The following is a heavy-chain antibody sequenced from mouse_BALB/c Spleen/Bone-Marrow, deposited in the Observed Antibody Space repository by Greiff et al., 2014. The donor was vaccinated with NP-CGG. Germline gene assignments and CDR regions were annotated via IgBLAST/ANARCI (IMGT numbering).Heavy chain of an antibody. Sequence: QVQLQQSGPGLAAPSQSLSITCTVSGFSLSRYSVHWVRQPPGKGLEWLGMIWGGGSTDYNSALKSRQSNSKDNTKSQVFLKMNSLQTDDTAMYYCASKHPHDGYYERDAIDYWGQGTSVTVSS. V-gene: IGHV2-6-4*01. D-gene: IGHD2-3*01. CDR2: IWGGGST. J-gene: IGHJ4*01. CDR3: ASKHPHDGYYERDAIDY. CDR1: GFSLSRYS.